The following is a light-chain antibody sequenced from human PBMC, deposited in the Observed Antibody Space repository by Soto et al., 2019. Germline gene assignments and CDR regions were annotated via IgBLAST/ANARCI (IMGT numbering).Light chain of an antibody. CDR2: DAS. Sequence: IEVTQAPSSLDANLGDRVTITCRASQTIGTYVNWYRQKSGAAPELLIYDASTLQSGVPSRFRGGASGTDFTLTISSLQLDDFATYYCQQRYNTPLTFGQGTKVDI. CDR3: QQRYNTPLT. V-gene: IGKV1-39*01. J-gene: IGKJ1*01. CDR1: QTIGTY.